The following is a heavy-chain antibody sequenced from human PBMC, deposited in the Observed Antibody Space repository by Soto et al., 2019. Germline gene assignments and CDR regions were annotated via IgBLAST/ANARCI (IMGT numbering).Heavy chain of an antibody. CDR3: ARRYGGNFDY. Sequence: PSETLSLTCTVSGGSVSTGYWSWIRQPPGKGLEWIGFMYFGGSFNYNPSLTSRVTISVDTSKNQFSLKVTSVTAEDTAVYYCARRYGGNFDYWGQGTLVTVSS. CDR1: GGSVSTGY. CDR2: MYFGGSF. V-gene: IGHV4-59*02. D-gene: IGHD1-26*01. J-gene: IGHJ4*02.